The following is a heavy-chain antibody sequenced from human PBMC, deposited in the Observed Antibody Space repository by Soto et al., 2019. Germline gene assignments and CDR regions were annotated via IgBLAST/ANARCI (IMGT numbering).Heavy chain of an antibody. Sequence: PSETLSLTSTVSGGSISSGGYYWSWIRQHPGKGLEWIGYIYYSGSTYYTPSLKSRVTISVDTSKNQFSLKLSSVTAADTAVYYCARLGGGNSTNPPLYGMDVWGQGTTVTVSS. CDR1: GGSISSGGYY. V-gene: IGHV4-31*03. CDR3: ARLGGGNSTNPPLYGMDV. D-gene: IGHD2-2*01. CDR2: IYYSGST. J-gene: IGHJ6*02.